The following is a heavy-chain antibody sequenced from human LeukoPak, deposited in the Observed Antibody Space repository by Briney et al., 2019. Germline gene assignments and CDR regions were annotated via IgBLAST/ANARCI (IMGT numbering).Heavy chain of an antibody. J-gene: IGHJ4*02. V-gene: IGHV3-23*01. Sequence: GGSLRLSCAASGFTFSSYAMSWVRQAPGKGLEWVSGISGSGGSTYYADSVKGRFTISRDNSKNTLYLQMSSLRADDTAVYYCARRSVTTFDYWGQGTLVTVSS. D-gene: IGHD4-17*01. CDR2: ISGSGGST. CDR3: ARRSVTTFDY. CDR1: GFTFSSYA.